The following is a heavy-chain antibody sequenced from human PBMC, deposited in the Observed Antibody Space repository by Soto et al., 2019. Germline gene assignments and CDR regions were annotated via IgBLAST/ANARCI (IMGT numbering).Heavy chain of an antibody. D-gene: IGHD6-19*01. CDR1: GFTFSGYY. CDR3: ARDRGAVVGQYFDY. J-gene: IGHJ4*02. CDR2: ISSSGTTE. V-gene: IGHV3-11*01. Sequence: QVQLVESGGGLVKPGGSLRLSCAASGFTFSGYYMSWIRQAPGKGLEWISYISSSGTTENYADSVKGRFTVSRDNTKNSLYLQVNSLRAEDTAVYYCARDRGAVVGQYFDYWGQGTLVTVSS.